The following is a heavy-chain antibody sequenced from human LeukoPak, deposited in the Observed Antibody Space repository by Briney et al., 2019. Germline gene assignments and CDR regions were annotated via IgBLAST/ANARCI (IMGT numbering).Heavy chain of an antibody. CDR1: RFTFSSHS. Sequence: GGSLRLSCVASRFTFSSHSMKWVRQAPGKGLEWVSSISSSSSYIYYADSVKGRFTISRDNAENSLYLQMNSLRAEDTAVYYCARVASSGALRTDYWGQGTLVTVSS. CDR2: ISSSSSYI. V-gene: IGHV3-21*01. J-gene: IGHJ4*02. CDR3: ARVASSGALRTDY. D-gene: IGHD2-15*01.